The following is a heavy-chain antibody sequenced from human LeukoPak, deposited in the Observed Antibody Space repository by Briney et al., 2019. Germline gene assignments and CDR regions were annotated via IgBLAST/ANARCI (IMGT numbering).Heavy chain of an antibody. J-gene: IGHJ4*02. CDR1: GFTFINAW. V-gene: IGHV3-15*07. CDR2: IKSKTDGGTT. D-gene: IGHD4-17*01. Sequence: GGSLGLSGEAPGFTFINAWMNWVRQAPGKGLKWAGRIKSKTDGGTTDQAAPVKGRFTISRDDSKNTLYLQMNSLKTEDTAVYYCTTSWLYGDYAGYWGQGTLVTVSS. CDR3: TTSWLYGDYAGY.